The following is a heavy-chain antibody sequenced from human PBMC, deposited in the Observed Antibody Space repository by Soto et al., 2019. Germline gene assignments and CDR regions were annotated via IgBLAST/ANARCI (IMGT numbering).Heavy chain of an antibody. Sequence: PGGSLRLSCAASGFTFSSYWMHWVRQAPGKGLVWVSRINSDGSSTSYADSVKGRFTISRDNAKNTLYLQMNSLRAEDTAVYYCARGRVSWDYYYYGMDVWGQGTTVTVS. CDR3: ARGRVSWDYYYYGMDV. J-gene: IGHJ6*02. CDR1: GFTFSSYW. CDR2: INSDGSST. D-gene: IGHD1-26*01. V-gene: IGHV3-74*01.